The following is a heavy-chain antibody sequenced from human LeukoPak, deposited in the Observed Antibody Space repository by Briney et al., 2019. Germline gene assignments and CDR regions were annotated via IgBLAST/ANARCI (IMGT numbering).Heavy chain of an antibody. CDR1: GGSISSYY. CDR3: ARGITGTTGGGDAFDI. CDR2: IYYSGST. Sequence: PSETLSLTCTVSGGSISSYYWSWIRQPPGKGLEWIGYIYYSGSTNYNPSLKSRVTISVDTSKNQFSLKLSSVTAADTAVYYCARGITGTTGGGDAFDIWGQGTMVTVSS. D-gene: IGHD1-20*01. V-gene: IGHV4-59*12. J-gene: IGHJ3*02.